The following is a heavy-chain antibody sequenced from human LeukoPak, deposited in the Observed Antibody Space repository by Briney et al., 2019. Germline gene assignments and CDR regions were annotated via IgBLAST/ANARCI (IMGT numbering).Heavy chain of an antibody. V-gene: IGHV3-23*01. D-gene: IGHD3-22*01. CDR3: AKHLVKNFYDNSGYLGAFDI. CDR2: ISTSGGST. J-gene: IGHJ3*02. CDR1: GLTFNTYA. Sequence: GGSLRLSCGASGLTFNTYAMSWVRQAPGTGPEWVSSISTSGGSTYYADFVKGRFTISSDNSKNTLYLQMSTLRGEDTAVYYCAKHLVKNFYDNSGYLGAFDIWGRGTMVTVSP.